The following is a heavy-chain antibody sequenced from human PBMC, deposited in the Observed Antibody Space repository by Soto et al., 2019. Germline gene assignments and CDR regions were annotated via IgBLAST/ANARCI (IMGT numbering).Heavy chain of an antibody. CDR2: ISNDGTNE. CDR3: ARAAAGTTWVQLWV. V-gene: IGHV3-30-3*01. D-gene: IGHD5-18*01. Sequence: QVQLVESGGGVVQPGRSLRLSCAASGFTFSYYAMHWVRQAPDKGLEWVAVISNDGTNEYYADSVKGRFTISRDNSKNTLYLQIDSLRPDDTAVYYCARAAAGTTWVQLWVWGQGTLVIVSS. CDR1: GFTFSYYA. J-gene: IGHJ4*02.